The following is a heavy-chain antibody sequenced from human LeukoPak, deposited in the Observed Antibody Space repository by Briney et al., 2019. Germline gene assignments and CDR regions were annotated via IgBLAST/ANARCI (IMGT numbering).Heavy chain of an antibody. CDR3: ARLLYDFWSGYY. D-gene: IGHD3-3*01. V-gene: IGHV4-39*01. J-gene: IGHJ4*02. Sequence: SETLSLTCTVSGGSISSSSYYWGWIRQPPGKGLEWIGSIYYSGSTYYNPSLKSRVTISVDTSKNQFSLKLSSVTAADTAVYYCARLLYDFWSGYYWGQGTLVTVSS. CDR1: GGSISSSSYY. CDR2: IYYSGST.